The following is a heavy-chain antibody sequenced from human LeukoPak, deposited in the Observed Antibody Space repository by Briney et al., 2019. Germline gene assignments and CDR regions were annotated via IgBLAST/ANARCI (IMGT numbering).Heavy chain of an antibody. V-gene: IGHV4-31*03. J-gene: IGHJ4*02. CDR2: IYDRGST. CDR1: GGSISSGGYY. Sequence: PSETLSLTCTVSGGSISSGGYYWTWIRQLPGKGLEYIGHIYDRGSTYYNPSFKSRLTISVDTSKNQFSLKVKSVTAADTAVYYCARGRGLLDYWGQGTLVTVSS. CDR3: ARGRGLLDY.